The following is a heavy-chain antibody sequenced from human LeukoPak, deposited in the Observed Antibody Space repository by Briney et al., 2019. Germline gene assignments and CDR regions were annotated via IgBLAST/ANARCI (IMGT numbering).Heavy chain of an antibody. J-gene: IGHJ4*02. D-gene: IGHD3-22*01. CDR1: GASISSYY. Sequence: SETLSLTCSVSGASISSYYWSWIRQPPGKGLEWIGDIYYSGSIKYNPSLKSRVTMSVDTSKNQFSLKLSSVTAADTAIYYCARENPSGYYNRPIDYWGQGTLVTVSS. V-gene: IGHV4-59*01. CDR3: ARENPSGYYNRPIDY. CDR2: IYYSGSI.